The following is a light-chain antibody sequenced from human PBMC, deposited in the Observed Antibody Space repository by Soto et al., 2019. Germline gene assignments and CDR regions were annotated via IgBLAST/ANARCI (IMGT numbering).Light chain of an antibody. CDR1: SSDVGGYNY. CDR3: SSYASSGAHVV. CDR2: EVS. Sequence: QSVMTQPASVSGSPGQSITISCTGSSSDVGGYNYVSWYQQHPGKAPKLMIYEVSNRPSGVSDRFSGSKSGNTASLTISGLHAEDEADFYCSSYASSGAHVVFGGGTKLTVL. V-gene: IGLV2-14*01. J-gene: IGLJ2*01.